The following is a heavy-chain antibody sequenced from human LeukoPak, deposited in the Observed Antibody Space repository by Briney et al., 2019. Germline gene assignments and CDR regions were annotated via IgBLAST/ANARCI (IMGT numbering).Heavy chain of an antibody. V-gene: IGHV3-23*01. CDR2: ISGSGGST. CDR3: AKVLIYCGGDCYSMGAFDL. Sequence: PGGSLRLSCAASGFTFSSYAMSWVRQAPGKGLEWVSAISGSGGSTYYADSVKGRFTISRDNSKNTLYLKMNSLRAEDTAVYYCAKVLIYCGGDCYSMGAFDLWGQGTMVTVSS. J-gene: IGHJ3*01. CDR1: GFTFSSYA. D-gene: IGHD2-21*02.